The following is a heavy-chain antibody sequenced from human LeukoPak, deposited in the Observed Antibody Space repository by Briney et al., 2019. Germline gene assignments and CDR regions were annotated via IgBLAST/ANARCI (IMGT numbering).Heavy chain of an antibody. CDR1: GGSLSSDY. Sequence: PSETLSLTCTASGGSLSSDYWSWIRQPPGKGLEWLGYVSYSGTTNYNPSLNSRLTISLDTSKNRFSLNLSSVTAADTAIYFCARYVRGPDYYIDVWGKGTTVTVSS. J-gene: IGHJ6*03. CDR3: ARYVRGPDYYIDV. V-gene: IGHV4-59*01. CDR2: VSYSGTT. D-gene: IGHD3-10*02.